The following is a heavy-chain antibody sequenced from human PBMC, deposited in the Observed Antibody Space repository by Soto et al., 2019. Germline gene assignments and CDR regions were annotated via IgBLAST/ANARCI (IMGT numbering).Heavy chain of an antibody. J-gene: IGHJ6*02. CDR1: GFTFSSYW. CDR2: IKQDGSKD. Sequence: GGSLRLSCAASGFTFSSYWMSWVRQAPGKGLEWVANIKQDGSKDCYVDAEKCQFTITRANDKTTRSLQMNRLRLKAEAVYYCARFLRFLEGSPPYGMDVWGQGTTVTVSS. D-gene: IGHD3-3*01. CDR3: ARFLRFLEGSPPYGMDV. V-gene: IGHV3-7*03.